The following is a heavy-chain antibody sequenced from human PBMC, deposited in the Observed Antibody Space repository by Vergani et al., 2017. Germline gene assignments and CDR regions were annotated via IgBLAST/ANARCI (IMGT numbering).Heavy chain of an antibody. J-gene: IGHJ3*02. CDR1: GGSISSYY. Sequence: QVQLQESGPGLVKPSETLSLTCTVSGGSISSYYWSWIRQPPGKGLEWIGYIYYSGSTNYNPSLKSRVTISVDTSKNQFSLKLSSVTAADTAVYYCAAIGGGYYDSSGYYYNAFDIWGQGTMVTVSS. CDR2: IYYSGST. D-gene: IGHD3-22*01. CDR3: AAIGGGYYDSSGYYYNAFDI. V-gene: IGHV4-59*01.